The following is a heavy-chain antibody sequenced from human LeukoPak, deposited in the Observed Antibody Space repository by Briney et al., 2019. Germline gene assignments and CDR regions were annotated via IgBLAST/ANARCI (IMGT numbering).Heavy chain of an antibody. D-gene: IGHD4-17*01. CDR2: IYPGDSDA. CDR3: ARHNYDDDDSYYGMDV. CDR1: GYSFTSYW. V-gene: IGHV5-51*01. J-gene: IGHJ6*02. Sequence: LGESLKISCKGSGYSFTSYWIGWVRQMPGKGLEWMGIIYPGDSDARYSPSFQGQVTISADKSISTAYLQWSSLKASDTAIYYCARHNYDDDDSYYGMDVWGQGTTVTVSS.